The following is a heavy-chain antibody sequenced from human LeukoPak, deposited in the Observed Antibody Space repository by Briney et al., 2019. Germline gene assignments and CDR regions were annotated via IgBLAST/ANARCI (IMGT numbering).Heavy chain of an antibody. Sequence: GGSLRLSCAASGFTFSSNAMTWVRQAPGKGLEWVSRINSDGSSTSYADSVKGRFTISRDNAKNSLYLQMNSLRAEDTAVYSCAREGGSSWYLYYYMDVWGKGTTVTVSS. CDR3: AREGGSSWYLYYYMDV. J-gene: IGHJ6*03. CDR1: GFTFSSNA. V-gene: IGHV3-74*01. D-gene: IGHD6-13*01. CDR2: INSDGSST.